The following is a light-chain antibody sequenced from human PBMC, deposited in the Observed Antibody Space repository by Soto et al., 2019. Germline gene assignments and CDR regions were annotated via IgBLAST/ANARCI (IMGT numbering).Light chain of an antibody. V-gene: IGLV1-44*01. J-gene: IGLJ3*02. CDR3: GAWDDSLNGGV. Sequence: QAVVTQPPSASGTPGQRVTISCSGSRSNIGSNTVNWYRQVPGTAPKLLIYSNNQRPSGVPDRFSGSKSGTSASLAISGLQSEDEADYYCGAWDDSLNGGVFGGGTKLTVL. CDR2: SNN. CDR1: RSNIGSNT.